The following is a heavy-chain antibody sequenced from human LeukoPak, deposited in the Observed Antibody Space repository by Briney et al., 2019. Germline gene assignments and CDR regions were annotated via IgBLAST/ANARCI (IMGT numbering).Heavy chain of an antibody. J-gene: IGHJ3*02. CDR3: ARARGEYSSSWYEAFDI. V-gene: IGHV1-69*13. D-gene: IGHD6-13*01. CDR2: IIPIFGTA. CDR1: GGTFSSYA. Sequence: SVKVSCKASGGTFSSYAISWVRQAPGQGLEWMGGIIPIFGTANYAQKFQGRVTVAADESTSTAYMELSSLRSEDTAVYYCARARGEYSSSWYEAFDIWGQGTMVTVSS.